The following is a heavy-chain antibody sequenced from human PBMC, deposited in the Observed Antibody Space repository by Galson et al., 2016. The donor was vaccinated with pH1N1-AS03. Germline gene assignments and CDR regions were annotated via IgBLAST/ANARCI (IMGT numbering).Heavy chain of an antibody. CDR2: INPDGSPT. D-gene: IGHD6-13*01. CDR1: GFTFSNYW. J-gene: IGHJ4*02. CDR3: AREGWQQRSFDH. V-gene: IGHV3-74*01. Sequence: SLRLSCAASGFTFSNYWMQWVRQAPGKGLVSVSRINPDGSPTNYADSVKGRFTISRDNAKNTLYLQINSLRAEDTAVYYCAREGWQQRSFDHWGQGTLVTVSS.